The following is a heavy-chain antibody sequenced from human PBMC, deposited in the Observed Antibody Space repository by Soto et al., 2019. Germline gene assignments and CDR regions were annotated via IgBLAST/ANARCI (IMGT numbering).Heavy chain of an antibody. V-gene: IGHV3-23*01. Sequence: GGSLRLSCAASGFTFSSYAMSWVRQAPGKGLEWVSAISGSGGSTYYADSVKGRFTISRDNSKNTLYLQMNSLRAEDTAVYYCAKDMDIVVVPAAMRGFDYWGQGTLVTVSS. D-gene: IGHD2-2*03. CDR2: ISGSGGST. J-gene: IGHJ4*02. CDR1: GFTFSSYA. CDR3: AKDMDIVVVPAAMRGFDY.